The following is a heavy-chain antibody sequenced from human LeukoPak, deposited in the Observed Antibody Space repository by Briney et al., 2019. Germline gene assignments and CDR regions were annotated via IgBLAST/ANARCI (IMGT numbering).Heavy chain of an antibody. CDR2: ISSSGSV. D-gene: IGHD5-12*01. J-gene: IGHJ4*02. Sequence: KPSETLSLTCTVSRGSISGSIRSYYWSWLRQPPGKGLEWIGYISSSGSVNDNPPLRSRVTISVDTSKNQFFLNLSSVSAADTAVYYCARIPLGYSGAYYFDYWGQGTLVTVSP. CDR1: RGSISGSIRSYY. V-gene: IGHV4-4*09. CDR3: ARIPLGYSGAYYFDY.